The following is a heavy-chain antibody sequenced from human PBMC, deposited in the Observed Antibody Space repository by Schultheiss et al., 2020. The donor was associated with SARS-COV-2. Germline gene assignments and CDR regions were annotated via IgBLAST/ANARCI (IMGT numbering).Heavy chain of an antibody. CDR3: ARDRTPTVTLPFDP. V-gene: IGHV1-18*01. Sequence: ASVKVSCKASGYTFTSYGISWVRQAPGQGLEWMGWISAYNGKTNYPQKLQGRVTMTTDTSTSTAYMELRSLRSDDTAVYYCARDRTPTVTLPFDPWGQGTRVTVSS. J-gene: IGHJ5*02. CDR2: ISAYNGKT. CDR1: GYTFTSYG. D-gene: IGHD4-17*01.